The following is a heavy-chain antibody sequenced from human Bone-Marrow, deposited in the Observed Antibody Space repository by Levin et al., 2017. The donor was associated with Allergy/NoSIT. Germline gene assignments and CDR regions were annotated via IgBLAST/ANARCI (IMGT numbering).Heavy chain of an antibody. J-gene: IGHJ5*02. CDR1: GGSISSYY. Sequence: SETLSLTCTVSGGSISSYYWSWIRQPPGKGLEWIGYIYYSGSTNYNPSLKSRVTISVDTSKNQFSLKLSSVTAADTAVYYCARALGDEWLLLYWFDPWGQGTLVTVSS. CDR2: IYYSGST. CDR3: ARALGDEWLLLYWFDP. D-gene: IGHD3-22*01. V-gene: IGHV4-59*01.